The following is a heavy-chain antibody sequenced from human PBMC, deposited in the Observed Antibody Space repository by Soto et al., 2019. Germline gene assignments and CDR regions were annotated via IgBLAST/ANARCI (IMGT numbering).Heavy chain of an antibody. J-gene: IGHJ4*02. CDR3: AKTGFGRYCSSTSCVHFDY. CDR2: ISGSGGST. V-gene: IGHV3-23*01. Sequence: VQVLESGGGLVQPGGSLRLSCVASGFTFTTYAMTWVRQAPGKXXXXVSIISGSGGSTHYADSVKGRFIISRDNSKNTLYLQMNGLRAEDTAVYYCAKTGFGRYCSSTSCVHFDYWGQGTLVTVSS. CDR1: GFTFTTYA. D-gene: IGHD2-2*01.